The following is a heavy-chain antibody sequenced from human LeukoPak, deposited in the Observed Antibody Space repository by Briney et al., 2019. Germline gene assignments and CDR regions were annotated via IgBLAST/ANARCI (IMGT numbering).Heavy chain of an antibody. D-gene: IGHD3-22*01. CDR2: IWYDGSNK. Sequence: GGSLRLSGAASGFIFSTYGMHWVRQAPGKGLEGVAVIWYDGSNKYYGDSVKGRFTISRDNSRNTLYLQMNSLRAEDTAVYYCARLYYYDSSGIDYWGQGTLVTVSS. CDR1: GFIFSTYG. J-gene: IGHJ4*02. CDR3: ARLYYYDSSGIDY. V-gene: IGHV3-33*03.